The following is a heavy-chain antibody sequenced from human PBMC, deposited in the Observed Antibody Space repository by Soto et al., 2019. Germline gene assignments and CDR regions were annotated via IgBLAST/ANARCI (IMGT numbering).Heavy chain of an antibody. D-gene: IGHD2-2*01. V-gene: IGHV1-69*13. CDR1: GGTFSSYA. J-gene: IGHJ6*02. Sequence: GASVKVSCKASGGTFSSYASSWVRQAPGQGLEWMGGIIPIFGTANYAQKFQGRVTITADESTSTAYMELRSLRSDDTAVYYCARIADCSITTCSFPTRFHMRGYYYYYGMDVWGPGTTVTVSS. CDR3: ARIADCSITTCSFPTRFHMRGYYYYYGMDV. CDR2: IIPIFGTA.